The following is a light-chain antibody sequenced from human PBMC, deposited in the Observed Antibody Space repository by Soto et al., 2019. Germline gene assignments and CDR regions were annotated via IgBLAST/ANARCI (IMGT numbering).Light chain of an antibody. CDR2: DVS. V-gene: IGLV2-11*01. CDR3: CSYAGSYTHV. CDR1: SSDVGGYNY. J-gene: IGLJ1*01. Sequence: QSVLTQPHSVSGSPGQSVTISCTGTSSDVGGYNYVSWYQHHPGKAPKLIIYDVSERPSGVPDRFSGSKSGNTGNTASLTISGLQAEDEDDYYCCSYAGSYTHVFGSGTKLTVL.